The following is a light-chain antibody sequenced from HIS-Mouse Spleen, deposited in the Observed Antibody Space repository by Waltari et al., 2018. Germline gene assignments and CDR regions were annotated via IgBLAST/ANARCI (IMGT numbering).Light chain of an antibody. Sequence: QSALTQPPSVSGSPGQSVTISCTGTSSDLASYNRVSWYQPPPGPAPKLMIYEVSNRPSGVPDRFSGSKSGNTASLTISGLQAEDEADYYCSLYTSSSTLVFGGGTKLTVL. CDR1: SSDLASYNR. J-gene: IGLJ2*01. CDR2: EVS. V-gene: IGLV2-18*01. CDR3: SLYTSSSTLV.